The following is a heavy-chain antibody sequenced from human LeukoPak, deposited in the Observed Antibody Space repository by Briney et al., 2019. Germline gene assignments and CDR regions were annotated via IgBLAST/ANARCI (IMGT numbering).Heavy chain of an antibody. Sequence: PSETLSLTCTVSGGSISSYYWSWIRQPPGKGLEWIGYIYYSGSTNYNPSLKSRVTISVDTSKNQFSLKLSSVTAADTAVYYCARNYGVGAFDIWGQGTMVTVSS. V-gene: IGHV4-59*01. CDR2: IYYSGST. J-gene: IGHJ3*02. CDR1: GGSISSYY. D-gene: IGHD4-17*01. CDR3: ARNYGVGAFDI.